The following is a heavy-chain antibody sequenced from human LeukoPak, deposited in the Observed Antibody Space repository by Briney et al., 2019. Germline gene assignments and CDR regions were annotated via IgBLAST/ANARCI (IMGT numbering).Heavy chain of an antibody. CDR3: ARVENLDCTSGVCYSSESDY. V-gene: IGHV1-46*01. J-gene: IGHJ4*02. D-gene: IGHD2-8*01. Sequence: ASVKVSCKASGYTFTNYYMHWVRQAPGQGLEWMGIINPSGGSTGYAQKFQGRVTMTRDTSTSTVYMELSSLRSEDTAVYYCARVENLDCTSGVCYSSESDYWGQGTLVTVSS. CDR1: GYTFTNYY. CDR2: INPSGGST.